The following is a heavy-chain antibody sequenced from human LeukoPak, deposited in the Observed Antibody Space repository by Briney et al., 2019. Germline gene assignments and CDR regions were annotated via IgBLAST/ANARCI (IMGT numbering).Heavy chain of an antibody. J-gene: IGHJ4*02. CDR2: ISYSGST. Sequence: SQALSLTCTVSGGSISSGGYYWSWIRQHPGKGLECIGYISYSGSTYYNPSLKSRVTISVDTSKTQFSLKLSSVTAADTAVYYCARRLVTGTTDYFDYWGQGTLVTVPS. D-gene: IGHD2-21*02. CDR1: GGSISSGGYY. V-gene: IGHV4-31*03. CDR3: ARRLVTGTTDYFDY.